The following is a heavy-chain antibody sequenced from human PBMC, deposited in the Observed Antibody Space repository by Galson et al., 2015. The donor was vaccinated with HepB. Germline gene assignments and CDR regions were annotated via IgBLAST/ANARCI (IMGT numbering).Heavy chain of an antibody. Sequence: SLRLSCAASRFTFSDYCMSWIRQAPGKGLEWVSHISGRSSNTYYADSVKGRFTVSRDNVKNSLYLQMNSLRAEDTAIYYCVRDASVAGTDFDSWGQGTLVTVSS. CDR1: RFTFSDYC. CDR2: ISGRSSNT. D-gene: IGHD6-19*01. V-gene: IGHV3-11*06. CDR3: VRDASVAGTDFDS. J-gene: IGHJ4*02.